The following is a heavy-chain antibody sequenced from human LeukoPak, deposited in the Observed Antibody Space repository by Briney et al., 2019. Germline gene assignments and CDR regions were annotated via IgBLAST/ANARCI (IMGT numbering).Heavy chain of an antibody. D-gene: IGHD4-17*01. CDR1: GFSISSYE. Sequence: QPGGSLRLSCAASGFSISSYEMNWVRQGPGKGLEWVSYISSTGRTTYYADSVKGRFTISRDNAKNSLYLQMNSLRDEDTAVYYCHSGDYGDYLPRSFFDYWGQGTLVTVSS. V-gene: IGHV3-48*03. CDR3: HSGDYGDYLPRSFFDY. J-gene: IGHJ4*02. CDR2: ISSTGRTT.